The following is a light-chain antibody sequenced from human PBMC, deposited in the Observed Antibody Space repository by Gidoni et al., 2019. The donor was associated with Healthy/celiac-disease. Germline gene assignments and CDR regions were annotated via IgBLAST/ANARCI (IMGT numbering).Light chain of an antibody. CDR3: QACDSSIVV. Sequence: SYELTQPPSVAVSPGQPASITCSGDKLGDKYACWYQQKPGQSPVLVIYQDSKRPSGIPERFSGSNSGNTATLTISGTQAMDEADYYCQACDSSIVVFGGGTKLTVL. V-gene: IGLV3-1*01. J-gene: IGLJ2*01. CDR2: QDS. CDR1: KLGDKY.